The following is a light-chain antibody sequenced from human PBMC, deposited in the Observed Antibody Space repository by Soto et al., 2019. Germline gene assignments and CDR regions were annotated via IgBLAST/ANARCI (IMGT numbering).Light chain of an antibody. CDR1: SSDVGGYNY. CDR3: ASYTSSGTRV. CDR2: EVT. Sequence: QSALTQPPSASGSPGQSVTISCTGTSSDVGGYNYVSWYQQHPGKAPKLMIYEVTNRPSGVSNRFSGSKSGNTASLTISGLQAEDEADYYCASYTSSGTRVFGTGTKVTVL. J-gene: IGLJ1*01. V-gene: IGLV2-14*01.